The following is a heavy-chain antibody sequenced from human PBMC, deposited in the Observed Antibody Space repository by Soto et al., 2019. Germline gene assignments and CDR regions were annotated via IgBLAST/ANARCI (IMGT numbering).Heavy chain of an antibody. CDR1: GFTFSDYA. J-gene: IGHJ6*02. CDR3: TAPRDEYGSGVSWFTYGMDS. D-gene: IGHD3-10*01. V-gene: IGHV3-23*01. CDR2: LDGAGGST. Sequence: GGSLRLSCLASGFTFSDYAMTWVRHVPGRGLEWVASLDGAGGSTYYADSVRGRFTISRDNSQNTLFLQMKRLTVDDTAIYYCTAPRDEYGSGVSWFTYGMDSGGQGTTVTVSS.